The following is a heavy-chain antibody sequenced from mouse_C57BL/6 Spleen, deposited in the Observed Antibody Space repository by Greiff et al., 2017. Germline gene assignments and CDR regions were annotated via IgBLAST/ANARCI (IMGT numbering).Heavy chain of an antibody. CDR1: GFNIKDYY. Sequence: EVQLQQSGAELVKPGASVKLSCKASGFNIKDYYMHWVKQRTEQGLEWIGRIDPADGDTKYDPKFQGKATITADTSSNTAYLQLSSLTSEDAAVYYCARGSYDFDYWGQGTTLTVSS. D-gene: IGHD1-1*02. V-gene: IGHV14-2*01. CDR3: ARGSYDFDY. J-gene: IGHJ2*01. CDR2: IDPADGDT.